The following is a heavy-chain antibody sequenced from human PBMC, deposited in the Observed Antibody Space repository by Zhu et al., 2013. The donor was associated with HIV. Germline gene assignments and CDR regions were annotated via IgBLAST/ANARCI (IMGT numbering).Heavy chain of an antibody. CDR3: ARELKVPGDAAGFDS. J-gene: IGHJ4*02. V-gene: IGHV1-2*02. CDR2: MNYNSGDS. D-gene: IGHD7-27*01. CDR1: RATVTGYY. Sequence: QVQLVQSGPEVRKPGASVMVSCTASRATVTGYYLHWIRQAPGQGLEWVGWMNYNSGDSKSAQNFQGRVTMFRDTSITTIYMELRRLKFDDTATYYCARELKVPGDAAGFDSWGQGTLVTVSS.